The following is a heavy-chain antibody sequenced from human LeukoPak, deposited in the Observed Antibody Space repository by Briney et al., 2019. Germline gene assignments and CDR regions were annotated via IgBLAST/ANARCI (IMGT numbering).Heavy chain of an antibody. CDR3: ARGILSSFYSSGSYYHPDTFDI. Sequence: SETLSLTCSVTGDSINSQFWAWIRQPPGRGLEWIGHTYFSGSTNYNPSLNSRVTISIDTSKSHFSLRPISVTAADTAVYYCARGILSSFYSSGSYYHPDTFDIRGQGTWVTVSS. CDR2: TYFSGST. D-gene: IGHD3-10*01. CDR1: GDSINSQF. V-gene: IGHV4-59*11. J-gene: IGHJ3*02.